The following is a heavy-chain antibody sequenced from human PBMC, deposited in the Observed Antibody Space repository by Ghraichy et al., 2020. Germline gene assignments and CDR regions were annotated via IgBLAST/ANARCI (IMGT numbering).Heavy chain of an antibody. D-gene: IGHD6-19*01. Sequence: SETLSLTCTVSGGSISSSSYYWGWIRQPPGKGLEWIGSIYYSGSTYYNPSLKSRVTISVDTSKNQFSLKLSSVTAADTAVYYCARRYSSGWYPFYYFDYWGQGTLVTVSS. J-gene: IGHJ4*02. CDR2: IYYSGST. V-gene: IGHV4-39*01. CDR3: ARRYSSGWYPFYYFDY. CDR1: GGSISSSSYY.